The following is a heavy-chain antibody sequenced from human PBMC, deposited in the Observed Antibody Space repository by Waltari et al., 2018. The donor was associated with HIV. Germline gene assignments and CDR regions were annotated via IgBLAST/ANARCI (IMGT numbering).Heavy chain of an antibody. V-gene: IGHV1-8*01. Sequence: QVQLVQSGAEVKKPGASVKVSCKASGYTFTSYDINWVRQATGQGLEWMGWMNPNSGNTGYAQKFQGRVTMTRNTSISTAYMELSSLRSEDTAVYYCARGLPKITMIVVVTNWFDPWGQGTLVTVSS. D-gene: IGHD3-22*01. CDR1: GYTFTSYD. CDR2: MNPNSGNT. J-gene: IGHJ5*02. CDR3: ARGLPKITMIVVVTNWFDP.